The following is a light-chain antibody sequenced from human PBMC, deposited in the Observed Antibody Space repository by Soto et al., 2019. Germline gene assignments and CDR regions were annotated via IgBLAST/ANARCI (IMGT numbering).Light chain of an antibody. V-gene: IGLV1-44*01. CDR2: GSN. CDR1: SSNIGSNP. CDR3: AAWDDNLFGPV. Sequence: QAVVAQPPSASGTPGQRVAISCSGTSSNIGSNPVNWFQQLPGTAPKLLIYGSNQRPSGVPDRFSGSKSGTSASLAISGLQSEDEADYYCAAWDDNLFGPVFGGGTQLTVL. J-gene: IGLJ2*01.